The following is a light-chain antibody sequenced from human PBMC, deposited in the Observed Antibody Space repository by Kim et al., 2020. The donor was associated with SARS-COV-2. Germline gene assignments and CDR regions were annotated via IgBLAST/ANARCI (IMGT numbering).Light chain of an antibody. Sequence: SYELTQPPSVSVSPGQTASITCSGYKLGDKYVSWYQQKPGQAPVLVIYKDTERPSGIPERFSGSSSGTTVTLTISGVQAEDEADYYCQSADSSGTYVLFGGGTQLTVL. CDR1: KLGDKY. CDR2: KDT. J-gene: IGLJ2*01. V-gene: IGLV3-25*03. CDR3: QSADSSGTYVL.